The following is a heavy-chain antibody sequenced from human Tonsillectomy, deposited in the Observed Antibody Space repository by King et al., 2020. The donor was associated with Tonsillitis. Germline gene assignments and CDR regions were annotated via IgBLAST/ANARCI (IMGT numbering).Heavy chain of an antibody. CDR2: IYSGGST. Sequence: EVQLVESGGGLIQPGGSLRLSCAASGFTVSSNYMSWVRQPPGKGLEWVSVIYSGGSTYYADSVKGRFTISRDNSKNTQYLQRNILRADDTAVYYCASAFGVVGVNDYSGQGTLVTVSS. J-gene: IGHJ4*02. CDR3: ASAFGVVGVNDY. V-gene: IGHV3-53*01. CDR1: GFTVSSNY. D-gene: IGHD3-3*01.